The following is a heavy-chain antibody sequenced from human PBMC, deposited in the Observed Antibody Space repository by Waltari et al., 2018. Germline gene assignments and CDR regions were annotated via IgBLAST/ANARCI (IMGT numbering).Heavy chain of an antibody. CDR1: GFTFSSYG. D-gene: IGHD5-18*01. CDR2: IAYDGSNK. CDR3: AKDRRYSYGHFDY. V-gene: IGHV3-30*18. Sequence: QVQLVESGGGVVQPGRSLRLSCAASGFTFSSYGMHWVRQAPGKGLEWVAVIAYDGSNKDYADSVKGRFTISRDNSKNTLYLQMNSLRAEDTAVYYCAKDRRYSYGHFDYWGQGTLVTVSS. J-gene: IGHJ4*02.